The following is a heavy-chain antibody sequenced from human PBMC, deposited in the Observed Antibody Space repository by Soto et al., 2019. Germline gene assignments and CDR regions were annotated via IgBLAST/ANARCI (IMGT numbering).Heavy chain of an antibody. D-gene: IGHD2-21*02. CDR2: INYSGST. CDR3: ARGKVVVTATTLTYYFDY. V-gene: IGHV4-59*01. J-gene: IGHJ4*02. CDR1: GGSISSYY. Sequence: QVQLQESGPGLVKPSETLSLTCTVSGGSISSYYWSWIRQPPGKGLEWIGYINYSGSTNYNPSLKSRVTISVDTSKNQFSLKRSSVTAADTAVYYCARGKVVVTATTLTYYFDYWGQGTLVTVSS.